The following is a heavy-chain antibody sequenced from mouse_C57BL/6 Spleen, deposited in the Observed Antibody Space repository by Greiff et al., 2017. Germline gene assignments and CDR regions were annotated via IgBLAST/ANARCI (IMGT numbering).Heavy chain of an antibody. V-gene: IGHV5-9-1*02. D-gene: IGHD2-3*01. CDR1: GFTFSSYA. CDR3: TRDARWLPHYFDY. Sequence: EVQGVESGEGLVKPGGSLKLSCAASGFTFSSYAMSWVRQTPEKRLEWVAYISSGGDYIYYADTVKGRFTISRDNARNTLYLQMSSLKSEDTAMYYCTRDARWLPHYFDYWGQGTTLTVSS. J-gene: IGHJ2*01. CDR2: ISSGGDYI.